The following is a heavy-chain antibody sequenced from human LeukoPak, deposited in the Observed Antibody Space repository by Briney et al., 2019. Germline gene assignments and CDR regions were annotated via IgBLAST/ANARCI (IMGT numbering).Heavy chain of an antibody. J-gene: IGHJ4*02. V-gene: IGHV4-4*07. Sequence: PSETLSLTCTVSGGSISSYYWSWIRQPAGKGLEWIGRIYTSGSTNYNPSLKSRVTMSVDTSKNQFSLKLSSVTAADTAVYYCARGPNPMYSSSWYFDYWGQGTLVTVSP. CDR2: IYTSGST. D-gene: IGHD6-13*01. CDR3: ARGPNPMYSSSWYFDY. CDR1: GGSISSYY.